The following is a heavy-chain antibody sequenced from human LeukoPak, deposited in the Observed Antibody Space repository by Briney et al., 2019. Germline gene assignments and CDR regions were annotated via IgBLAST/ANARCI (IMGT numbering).Heavy chain of an antibody. CDR1: GGSISSYY. J-gene: IGHJ4*02. V-gene: IGHV4-59*08. Sequence: SETLSLTCTVSGGSISSYYWSWIRQPPGKGLEWIGYIYYSGSTNYNPSLKSRVTISVDTSKDQFSPKLSSVTAADTAVYYCAAAYDSSGYYPYWGQGTLVTVSS. D-gene: IGHD3-22*01. CDR2: IYYSGST. CDR3: AAAYDSSGYYPY.